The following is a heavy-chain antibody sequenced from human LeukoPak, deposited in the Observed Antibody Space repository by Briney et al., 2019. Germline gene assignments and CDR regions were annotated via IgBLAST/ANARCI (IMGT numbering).Heavy chain of an antibody. CDR3: ARIGITMVRGVMNWFDP. CDR2: ISAGNGNT. V-gene: IGHV1-3*01. J-gene: IGHJ5*02. CDR1: GYTFTSYA. Sequence: ASVKVSCKASGYTFTSYAMHWVRQAPGQRLEWMGWISAGNGNTKYSQKFQGRVTITRDTSASTAYMELSSLRSENTAVYYCARIGITMVRGVMNWFDPWGQGTLVTVSS. D-gene: IGHD3-10*01.